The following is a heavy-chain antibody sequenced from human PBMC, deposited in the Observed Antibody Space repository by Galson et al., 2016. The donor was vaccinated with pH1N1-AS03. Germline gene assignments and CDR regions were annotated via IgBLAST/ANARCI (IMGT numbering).Heavy chain of an antibody. CDR3: ARELHYGWLVPGY. CDR2: ISSSSSTI. CDR1: GFTFSSYS. J-gene: IGHJ4*02. D-gene: IGHD6-19*01. V-gene: IGHV3-48*02. Sequence: SLRLSCAASGFTFSSYSMNWVRQAPGKGLEWVSYISSSSSTIYYADSVKGRFTISRDNAKNSLHLQMNSLRDEDTAVYYCARELHYGWLVPGYWGQGTLVTVSS.